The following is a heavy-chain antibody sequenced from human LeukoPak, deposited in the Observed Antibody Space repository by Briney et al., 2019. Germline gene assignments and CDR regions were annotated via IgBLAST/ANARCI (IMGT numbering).Heavy chain of an antibody. CDR1: GSSFTSYW. D-gene: IGHD6-13*01. J-gene: IGHJ3*02. CDR2: IYPGDSDI. CDR3: ARQYSAAVFDI. Sequence: GASLKISCKGSGSSFTSYWVGWVRQMPGKGLEWMGIIYPGDSDIRYSPSFQGQVTISADKSISTAYLQWNSLKASDTAMYYCARQYSAAVFDIWGQGTMVTVSS. V-gene: IGHV5-51*01.